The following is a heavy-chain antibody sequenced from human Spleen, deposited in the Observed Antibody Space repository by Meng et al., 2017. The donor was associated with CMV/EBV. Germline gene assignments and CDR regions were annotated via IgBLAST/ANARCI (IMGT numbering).Heavy chain of an antibody. Sequence: GSLRLSCTVSGGSISSYYWSWIRQPPGKGLEWIGYIYYSGSTNYNPSLKSRVIISVDTSKNQFSLKLSSVTAADTAVYYCARGVGYCSSTSCYPHYFDYWGQGTLVTVSS. V-gene: IGHV4-59*01. CDR3: ARGVGYCSSTSCYPHYFDY. CDR2: IYYSGST. CDR1: GGSISSYY. D-gene: IGHD2-2*03. J-gene: IGHJ4*02.